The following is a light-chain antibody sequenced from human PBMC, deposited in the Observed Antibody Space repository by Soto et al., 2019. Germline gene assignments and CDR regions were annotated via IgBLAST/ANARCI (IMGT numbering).Light chain of an antibody. CDR3: QQYKVWPLT. J-gene: IGKJ4*01. CDR1: QSVSSN. V-gene: IGKV3-15*01. Sequence: EIVMTQSPATLSVSPGERATLSCRASQSVSSNLAWYQQKPGQTPILLIYVASTWATGIPARFSGSGSVTEFTLTISSLQSEYFAVYYCQQYKVWPLTCGGGNKVEF. CDR2: VAS.